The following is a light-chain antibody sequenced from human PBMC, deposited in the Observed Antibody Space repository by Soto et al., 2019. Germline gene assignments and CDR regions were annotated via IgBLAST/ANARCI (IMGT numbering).Light chain of an antibody. CDR2: SNN. Sequence: QSVLTQPPSASGTPGQRVTISCSGSSSNIGSNTVNWYQQLPGTAPKLLIYSNNQRPSGVPDRFSGSKSGTSASLAISGLQSEDEADYYCCSHAGSLTWVFGGGTKLTVL. J-gene: IGLJ3*02. V-gene: IGLV1-44*01. CDR3: CSHAGSLTWV. CDR1: SSNIGSNT.